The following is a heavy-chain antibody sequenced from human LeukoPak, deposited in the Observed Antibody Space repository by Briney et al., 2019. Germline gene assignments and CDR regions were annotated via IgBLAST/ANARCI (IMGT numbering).Heavy chain of an antibody. D-gene: IGHD2-21*01. V-gene: IGHV3-21*01. CDR2: ISSSSSYI. CDR1: GITFSGYS. Sequence: PGGSLRLSCAASGITFSGYSMNWVRQAPGKGLEWVSSISSSSSYIYYADSVKGRFTISRDNAKNSLYLQMNSLRAEDTAVYYCARWGPFGDSPWGQGTLVTVSS. J-gene: IGHJ5*02. CDR3: ARWGPFGDSP.